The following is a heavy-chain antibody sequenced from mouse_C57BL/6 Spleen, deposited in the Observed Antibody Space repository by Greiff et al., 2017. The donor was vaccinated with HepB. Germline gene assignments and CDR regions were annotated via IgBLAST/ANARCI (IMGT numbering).Heavy chain of an antibody. CDR1: GYTFPDYY. CDR2: IYPGSGNT. D-gene: IGHD1-1*01. CDR3: GRGPYYYGSSYYFDY. V-gene: IGHV1-84*01. Sequence: QVQLQQSGPELVKPGASVKISCKASGYTFPDYYINWVKQRPGQGLEWIGWIYPGSGNTKYNEKFKGKATLTVDTSSSTAYMQLSSLTSEDSAVYFCGRGPYYYGSSYYFDYWGQGTTLTVSS. J-gene: IGHJ2*01.